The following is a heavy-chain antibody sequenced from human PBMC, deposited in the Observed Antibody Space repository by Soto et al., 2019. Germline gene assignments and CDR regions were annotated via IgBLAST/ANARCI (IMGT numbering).Heavy chain of an antibody. Sequence: PGGSLRLSCAASGFTFSSYAMSWVRQAPGKGLEWVSAISGSGGSAYYADSVKGRFTISRDNSKNTLYLQMNSLRAEDTAVYYCAKAGSWLQLLDYWGQGTLVTVSS. D-gene: IGHD5-12*01. V-gene: IGHV3-23*01. CDR3: AKAGSWLQLLDY. J-gene: IGHJ4*02. CDR2: ISGSGGSA. CDR1: GFTFSSYA.